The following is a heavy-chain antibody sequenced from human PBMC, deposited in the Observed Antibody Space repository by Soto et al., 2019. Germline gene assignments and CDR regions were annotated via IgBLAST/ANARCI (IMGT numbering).Heavy chain of an antibody. CDR2: IYHSGST. J-gene: IGHJ4*02. CDR1: GGSISSSNW. CDR3: ASPSVGSTIDY. V-gene: IGHV4-4*02. D-gene: IGHD2-2*01. Sequence: QVQLPESGPGLVQPSRTLSLTCAVSGGSISSSNWWSWVRQPPGKGLEWIGEIYHSGSTNYNPSLKSRVTISVDKSKKQFSLKLSSVTGADTAGYYFASPSVGSTIDYWGQGTLVTVSS.